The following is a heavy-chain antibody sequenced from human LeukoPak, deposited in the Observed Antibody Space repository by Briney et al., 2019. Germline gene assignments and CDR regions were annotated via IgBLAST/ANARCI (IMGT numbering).Heavy chain of an antibody. Sequence: SETLSLTCAVYGGSFSGYYWSWIRQPPGKGLEWIGEINHSGSTNYNPSLKSRVTISVDTSKNQFSLKLSSVTAADTAVYYSARVAPYIVVVVAATRVGAFDIWGQGTMVTVSS. D-gene: IGHD2-15*01. V-gene: IGHV4-34*01. J-gene: IGHJ3*02. CDR2: INHSGST. CDR3: ARVAPYIVVVVAATRVGAFDI. CDR1: GGSFSGYY.